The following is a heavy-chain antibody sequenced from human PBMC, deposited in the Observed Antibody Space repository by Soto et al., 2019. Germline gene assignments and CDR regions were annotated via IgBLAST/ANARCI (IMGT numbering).Heavy chain of an antibody. J-gene: IGHJ4*02. CDR3: ARSRGSHDYGDFRTYYFDY. Sequence: GGSLRLSCAASGFTFSSYATHWVRQAPGKGLEYVSAISSNGGSTYYANSVKGRFTISRDNSKNTLYLQMGSLRAEDMAVYYCARSRGSHDYGDFRTYYFDYWGQGTLVTVSS. D-gene: IGHD4-17*01. CDR2: ISSNGGST. V-gene: IGHV3-64*01. CDR1: GFTFSSYA.